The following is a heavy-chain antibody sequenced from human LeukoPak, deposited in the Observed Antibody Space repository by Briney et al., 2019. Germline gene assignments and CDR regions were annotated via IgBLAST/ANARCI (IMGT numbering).Heavy chain of an antibody. V-gene: IGHV3-66*01. CDR1: GFTPRSNH. D-gene: IGHD2-15*01. CDR2: IDSGGGT. Sequence: GGSLRLSCEASGFTPRSNHMSWVRQAPGQGLEWVSLIDSGGGTYYADSVKGRFTIPRDNSKNTLYLQMNSLRAEDTALYYCVREGYCSGGSCYSDYWGQGTLVTVSS. CDR3: VREGYCSGGSCYSDY. J-gene: IGHJ4*02.